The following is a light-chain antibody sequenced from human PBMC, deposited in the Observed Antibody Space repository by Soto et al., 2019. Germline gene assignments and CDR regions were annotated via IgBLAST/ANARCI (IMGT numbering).Light chain of an antibody. J-gene: IGKJ1*01. CDR2: DAS. CDR1: QSVGRY. Sequence: EIVLTQSPATLSLSPGERATLSCRASQSVGRYFAWYQQKPGQAPRLLIYDASNRATGIPARFSGSGSGTDFTLTLTSIEPEAVAVDYCQQRRHWHCLLTFGPGTMVEIK. V-gene: IGKV3-11*01. CDR3: QQRRHWHCLLT.